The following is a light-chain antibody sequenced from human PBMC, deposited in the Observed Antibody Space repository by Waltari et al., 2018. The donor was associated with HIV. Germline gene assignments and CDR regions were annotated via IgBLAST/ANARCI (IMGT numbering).Light chain of an antibody. CDR1: QSISGY. Sequence: DIQMTQSPSSLSASVGDRVTITCRASQSISGYLNWYQQKPGKAPKLLIYAASSLQSRVPSRFSGSGSGTDFTLSINSLQREDFATYYCQQSYRNPRTFGQGTKVESK. CDR2: AAS. V-gene: IGKV1-39*01. J-gene: IGKJ1*01. CDR3: QQSYRNPRT.